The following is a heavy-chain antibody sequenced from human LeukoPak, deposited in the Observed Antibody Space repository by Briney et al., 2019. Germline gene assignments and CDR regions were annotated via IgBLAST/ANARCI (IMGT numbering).Heavy chain of an antibody. J-gene: IGHJ4*02. CDR3: AATFRVYYDTTGYYNYFDY. Sequence: PSETLSLTCTVSGGPINSYYWSWIRQPPGKGLEWIGYMYYSGSTNYNPSLKSRVTMSVDTSKNQFSLKLSSVTAADTAVYYCAATFRVYYDTTGYYNYFDYWGQGTLVTVSS. CDR1: GGPINSYY. CDR2: MYYSGST. D-gene: IGHD3-22*01. V-gene: IGHV4-59*03.